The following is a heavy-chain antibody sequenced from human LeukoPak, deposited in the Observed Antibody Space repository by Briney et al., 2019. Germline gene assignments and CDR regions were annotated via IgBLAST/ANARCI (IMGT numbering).Heavy chain of an antibody. J-gene: IGHJ4*02. CDR3: ARDASGSIDY. D-gene: IGHD3-22*01. V-gene: IGHV4-30-2*01. CDR1: GGSISSGGYS. Sequence: SQTLSLTCTVSGGSISSGGYSWSWIRQPPGKGLEWIGYIYHSGSTYYNPSLKSRVTISVDRSKNQFSLKLSSVTAADTAVYYCARDASGSIDYWGQGTLVTVSS. CDR2: IYHSGST.